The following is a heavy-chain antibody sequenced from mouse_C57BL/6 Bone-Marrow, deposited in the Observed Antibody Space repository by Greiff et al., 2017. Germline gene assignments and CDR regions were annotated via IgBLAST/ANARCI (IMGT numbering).Heavy chain of an antibody. CDR2: ISSGGSYT. Sequence: VQLKQSGGDLVKPGGSLKLSCAASGFTFSSYGMSWVRQTPDKRLAWVATISSGGSYTYYPDSVKGRFTISRDNAKNTLYLQMSSLKSEDTAMYYCARHDDGYYVYWYFDVWGTGTTVTVSS. J-gene: IGHJ1*03. CDR3: ARHDDGYYVYWYFDV. D-gene: IGHD2-3*01. CDR1: GFTFSSYG. V-gene: IGHV5-6*01.